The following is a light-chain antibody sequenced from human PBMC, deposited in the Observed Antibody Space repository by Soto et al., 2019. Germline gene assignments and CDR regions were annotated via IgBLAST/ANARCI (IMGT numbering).Light chain of an antibody. CDR2: EST. CDR1: NRDVGSYNS. J-gene: IGLJ1*01. Sequence: QSALTQTASVSGSPGQAITISCTGTNRDVGSYNSVSWYQQYPDQAPKLLIYESTKRPSGVSLRFSASKSGNTASLTISALQAEYDADYYCCSYAGDNIPVIFGTGTKVTVL. V-gene: IGLV2-23*01. CDR3: CSYAGDNIPVI.